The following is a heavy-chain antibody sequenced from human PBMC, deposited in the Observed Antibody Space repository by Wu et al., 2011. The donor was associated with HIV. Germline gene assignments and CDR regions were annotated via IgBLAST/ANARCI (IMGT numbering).Heavy chain of an antibody. CDR3: AXDPYSSSXYYYYFMDV. V-gene: IGHV1-2*02. D-gene: IGHD6-6*01. J-gene: IGHJ6*03. CDR1: GYTFTGYY. Sequence: QVQLVQSGAEVKKPGASVKVSCKASGYTFTGYYVHWVRQAPGQGLEWLGWINPINGGTDYARKFQGRVTMTRDTSITTAYMELSRLRSDDTAVYYCAXDPYSSSXYYYYFMDVWGKGTTVTVSS. CDR2: INPINGGT.